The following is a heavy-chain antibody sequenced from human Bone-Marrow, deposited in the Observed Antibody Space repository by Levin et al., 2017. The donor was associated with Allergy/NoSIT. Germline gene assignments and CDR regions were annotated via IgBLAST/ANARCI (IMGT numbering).Heavy chain of an antibody. CDR2: IYSGGNT. CDR1: GGSISSSSYH. V-gene: IGHV4-39*01. J-gene: IGHJ6*02. CDR3: AGEDSDSSGYYSPYSYSHGLAV. D-gene: IGHD3-22*01. Sequence: SETLSLTCIVSGGSISSSSYHWGWIRQPPGTGRKWIGSIYSGGNTNYNPSLKSRVTIYVDTSRNQFSLKLSSVTAADADVYYCAGEDSDSSGYYSPYSYSHGLAVWGQWTTVRVSS.